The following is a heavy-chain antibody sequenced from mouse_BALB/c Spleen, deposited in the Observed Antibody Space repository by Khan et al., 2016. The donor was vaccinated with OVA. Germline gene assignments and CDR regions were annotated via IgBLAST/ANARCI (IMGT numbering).Heavy chain of an antibody. CDR1: GYSITSDYA. CDR2: ISYSGST. Sequence: EVQLLETGPGLVKPSQSLSLTCTVTGYSITSDYAWNWIRQFPGNKLEWMGYISYSGSTNYNPAFKSRISITRDTSKNKFFLQLNSVTTEDTATYYCASDGSRYNYAMDYWGQGTSVTVSS. J-gene: IGHJ4*01. CDR3: ASDGSRYNYAMDY. D-gene: IGHD2-3*01. V-gene: IGHV3-2*02.